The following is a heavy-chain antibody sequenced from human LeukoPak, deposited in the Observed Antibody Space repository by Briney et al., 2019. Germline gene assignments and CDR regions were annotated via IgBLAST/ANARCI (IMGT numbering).Heavy chain of an antibody. Sequence: GGSLRLSCAASGFTFSSYGMHWVRQVPGKGLEWVAVISYDGSNKYYADSVKGRFTISRDNSKNTLYLQMNSLRAEDTAVYYCAKADGLQLLGPIDYWGQGTLVTVSS. J-gene: IGHJ4*02. D-gene: IGHD5-24*01. CDR3: AKADGLQLLGPIDY. CDR2: ISYDGSNK. V-gene: IGHV3-30*18. CDR1: GFTFSSYG.